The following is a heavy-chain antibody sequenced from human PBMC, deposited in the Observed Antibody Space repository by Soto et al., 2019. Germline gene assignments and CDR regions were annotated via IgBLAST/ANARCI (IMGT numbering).Heavy chain of an antibody. D-gene: IGHD6-19*01. Sequence: GGSLRLSCVASGFTFSNAWMTWVRQAPGKGLEWVGRIKSKSDGGTTDYAAPVKGRFTISRDDSKNTLYLQMNSLKTEDTAVYYCATSAYSSGLLFDNWGQGTLVTVSS. V-gene: IGHV3-15*07. CDR3: ATSAYSSGLLFDN. CDR2: IKSKSDGGTT. J-gene: IGHJ4*02. CDR1: GFTFSNAW.